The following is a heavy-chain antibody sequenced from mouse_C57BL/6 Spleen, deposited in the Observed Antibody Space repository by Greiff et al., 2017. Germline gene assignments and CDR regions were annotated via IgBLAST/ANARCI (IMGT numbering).Heavy chain of an antibody. V-gene: IGHV1-55*01. J-gene: IGHJ4*01. D-gene: IGHD2-4*01. Sequence: QVQLQQPGAELVKPGASVKMSCKASGYTFTSYWITWVKQRPGQGLEWIGDIYPGSGSTNYNEKFKSKATLTVDTSSSPAYMQLSSLTSEDSAVYYCARSRLRRASMDYWGQGTSVTVSS. CDR1: GYTFTSYW. CDR3: ARSRLRRASMDY. CDR2: IYPGSGST.